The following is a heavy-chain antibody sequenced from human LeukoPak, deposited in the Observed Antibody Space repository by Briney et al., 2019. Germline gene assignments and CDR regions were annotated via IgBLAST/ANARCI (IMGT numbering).Heavy chain of an antibody. CDR2: INHSGST. V-gene: IGHV4-34*01. J-gene: IGHJ3*02. CDR1: GGSFSGYY. CDR3: ARTRVGATRRMKIDAFDI. D-gene: IGHD1-26*01. Sequence: SETLSLTCAVYGGSFSGYYWSWIRQPPGKGLEWIGEINHSGSTNYNPSLKSRVTISVDTSKNQFSLKLSSVTAADTAVHYCARTRVGATRRMKIDAFDIWGQGTMVTVSS.